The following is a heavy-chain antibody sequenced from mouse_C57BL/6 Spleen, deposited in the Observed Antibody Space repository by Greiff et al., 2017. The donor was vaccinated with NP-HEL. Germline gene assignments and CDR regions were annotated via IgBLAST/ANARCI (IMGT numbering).Heavy chain of an antibody. Sequence: QVQLQQSGPGLVQPSQSLSITCTVSGFSFTSYGVHWVRQSPGKGLEWLGVIWSGGSTDYNAAFISRLSISKDNSKSHVFFKMNSLQADDTAIYYCAGYDGYYVSYAMDYWGQGTSVTVSS. CDR2: IWSGGST. CDR3: AGYDGYYVSYAMDY. D-gene: IGHD2-3*01. V-gene: IGHV2-2*01. CDR1: GFSFTSYG. J-gene: IGHJ4*01.